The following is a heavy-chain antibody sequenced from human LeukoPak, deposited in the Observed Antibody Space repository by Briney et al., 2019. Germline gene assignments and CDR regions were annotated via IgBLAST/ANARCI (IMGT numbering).Heavy chain of an antibody. Sequence: ASVKVSCKASGYTFTSYGISWVRQAPGQGLEWMGWISAYNGNTNYAQKFQGRVTITRNTSISTAYMELSSLRSEDTAVYYCARVAPWDWFDPWGQGTLVTVSS. V-gene: IGHV1-18*01. J-gene: IGHJ5*02. CDR3: ARVAPWDWFDP. CDR2: ISAYNGNT. D-gene: IGHD7-27*01. CDR1: GYTFTSYG.